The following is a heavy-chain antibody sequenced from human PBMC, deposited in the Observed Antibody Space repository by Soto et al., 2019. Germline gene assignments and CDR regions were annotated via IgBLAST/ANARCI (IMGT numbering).Heavy chain of an antibody. V-gene: IGHV1-69*01. CDR1: GGSFTYT. Sequence: QMHLVQSGAEVKKPGSSVKVSCKASGGSFTYTLSWVGQAPGQGLEWMGGIIPIFGTTNYAQKFQDRVTITADESTKTAYMELNTLTSEDTAVYYCARLHSHGTYGMDVWGQGTTVTVSS. D-gene: IGHD5-18*01. CDR2: IIPIFGTT. J-gene: IGHJ6*02. CDR3: ARLHSHGTYGMDV.